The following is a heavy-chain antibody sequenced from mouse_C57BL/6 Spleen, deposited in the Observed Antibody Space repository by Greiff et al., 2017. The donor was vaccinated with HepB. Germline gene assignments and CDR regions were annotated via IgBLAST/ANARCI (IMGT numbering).Heavy chain of an antibody. D-gene: IGHD1-1*01. J-gene: IGHJ2*01. CDR3: TTGVDGGGRDEEG. CDR1: GYTFTDYE. CDR2: IDPETGGT. V-gene: IGHV1-15*01. Sequence: VQLQQSGAELVRPGASVTLSCKASGYTFTDYEMHWVKQTPVHSLEWIGAIDPETGGTAYNQKFKGQAILTADKSYSTAYMELRSLTAEDAAVYCGTTGVDGGGRDEEGWGQGTTLTVA.